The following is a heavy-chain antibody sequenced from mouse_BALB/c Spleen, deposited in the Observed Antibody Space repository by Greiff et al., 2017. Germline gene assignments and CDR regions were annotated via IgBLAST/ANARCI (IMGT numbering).Heavy chain of an antibody. D-gene: IGHD4-1*01. CDR3: ARAVNWSYYAMDY. CDR1: GFTFSDYY. J-gene: IGHJ4*01. CDR2: ISDGGSYT. Sequence: EVKLMESGGGLVKPGGSLKLSCAASGFTFSDYYMYWVRQAPEKRLEWVATISDGGSYTYYPDSVKGRFTISRDNAKNNLYLQMSSLKSEDTAMYYCARAVNWSYYAMDYWGQGTSVTVSS. V-gene: IGHV5-4*02.